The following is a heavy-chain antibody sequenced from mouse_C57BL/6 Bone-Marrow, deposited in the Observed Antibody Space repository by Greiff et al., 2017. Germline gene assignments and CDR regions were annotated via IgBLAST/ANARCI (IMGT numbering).Heavy chain of an antibody. CDR3: AGEGTGKAY. CDR1: GFTFSSYG. J-gene: IGHJ3*01. CDR2: IRSGGSYT. D-gene: IGHD4-1*01. Sequence: EVMLVEPGGDLVKPGGSLKLSCAASGFTFSSYGMSWVRQTPDNRLVWVATIRSGGSYTYYPDSVKGRFTISIDNANNTLYLQMSSLKFEYTAMYYGAGEGTGKAYWGQGTLVSVSA. V-gene: IGHV5-6*01.